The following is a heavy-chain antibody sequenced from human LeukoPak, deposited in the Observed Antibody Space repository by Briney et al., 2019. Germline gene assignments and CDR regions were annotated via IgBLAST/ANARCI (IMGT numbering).Heavy chain of an antibody. CDR3: ARMYSSSWREEYYFDY. V-gene: IGHV1-2*06. CDR2: INPNSGGT. Sequence: GASVKVSCKASGYTFTGYYMHWVRQAPGQGLEWMGRINPNSGGTNYAQKFQGRVTMTRDTSISTAYMELSRLRSDDTAVYYCARMYSSSWREEYYFDYWGQGILVTVSS. D-gene: IGHD6-13*01. CDR1: GYTFTGYY. J-gene: IGHJ4*02.